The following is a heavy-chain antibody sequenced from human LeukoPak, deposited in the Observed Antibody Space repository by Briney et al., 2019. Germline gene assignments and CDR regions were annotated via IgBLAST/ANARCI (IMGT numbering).Heavy chain of an antibody. CDR1: GGSISSYY. J-gene: IGHJ4*02. CDR3: ARTQSTGPFWGPYYFDY. V-gene: IGHV4-59*01. D-gene: IGHD7-27*01. CDR2: IYYSGST. Sequence: KPSETLSLTCTVSGGSISSYYWSWIRQPPGKGLEWIGYIYYSGSTNYNPSLKSRVTISVDTSKNQFSLKLSSVTAADTAVYYCARTQSTGPFWGPYYFDYWGQGTLVTVSS.